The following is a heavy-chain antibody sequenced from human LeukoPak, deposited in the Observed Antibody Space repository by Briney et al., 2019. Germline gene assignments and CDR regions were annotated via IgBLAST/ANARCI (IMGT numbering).Heavy chain of an antibody. CDR2: IIPIFGTA. CDR1: GGTFSSYA. V-gene: IGHV1-69*05. CDR3: AIGHPNNDGSGSYRYYYYMDV. J-gene: IGHJ6*03. Sequence: ASVKVSCTASGGTFSSYAISWVRQAPGQGLEWMGGIIPIFGTANYAQKFQGRVTITTDESTSTAYMELSSLRSEDTAVYYCAIGHPNNDGSGSYRYYYYMDVWGKGTTVTVSS. D-gene: IGHD3-10*01.